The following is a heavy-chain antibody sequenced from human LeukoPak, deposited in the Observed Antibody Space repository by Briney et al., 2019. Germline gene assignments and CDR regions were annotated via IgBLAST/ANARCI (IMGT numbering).Heavy chain of an antibody. V-gene: IGHV3-11*01. CDR2: ISSSGSTI. Sequence: GGSLRLSCAASGFTVSDYYMSWIRQAPGKGLEWVSYISSSGSTIYYADSVKGRFTISRDNAKNSLYLQMNSLRAEDTAVYYCASPGEAAPGSVQHWGQGTLVTVSS. CDR1: GFTVSDYY. D-gene: IGHD6-6*01. CDR3: ASPGEAAPGSVQH. J-gene: IGHJ1*01.